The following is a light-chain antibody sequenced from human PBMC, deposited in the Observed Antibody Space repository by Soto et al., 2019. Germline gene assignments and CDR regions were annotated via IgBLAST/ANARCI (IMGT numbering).Light chain of an antibody. CDR2: EVT. CDR1: SSDVGGYNY. J-gene: IGLJ3*02. CDR3: SSNAVYTIFQFV. Sequence: QSLRPQPPSASGCPGPSVTSSCTVASSDVGGYNYVSWYQQYPGRAPKLMIYEVTKRPSGVPDRFSGSKSGNTASLTVSGLQAEDDADYYCSSNAVYTIFQFVFGGGSEVTVL. V-gene: IGLV2-8*01.